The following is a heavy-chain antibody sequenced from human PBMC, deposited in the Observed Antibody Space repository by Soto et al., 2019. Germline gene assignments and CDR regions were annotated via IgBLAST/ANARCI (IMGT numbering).Heavy chain of an antibody. V-gene: IGHV3-30*18. Sequence: GGSLRLSCAASGFTFSSYGMHWVRQAPGKGLEWVAVISYDGSNKYYADSVKGRFTISRDNSKNTLYLQMNSLRAEDTAVYYCAKGSVYGGYDAFDIWGQGTMVTVSS. CDR2: ISYDGSNK. CDR1: GFTFSSYG. CDR3: AKGSVYGGYDAFDI. D-gene: IGHD4-17*01. J-gene: IGHJ3*02.